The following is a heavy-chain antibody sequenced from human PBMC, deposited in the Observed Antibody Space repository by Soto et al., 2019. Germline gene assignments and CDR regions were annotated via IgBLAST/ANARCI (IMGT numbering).Heavy chain of an antibody. D-gene: IGHD5-18*01. CDR2: IYYSGST. Sequence: QVQLQESGPGLVKPSQTLSLTCTVSGGSISSGGYYWSWIRQHPGKGLEWIGYIYYSGSTYYNPSLKSRVSIPVDTSKNQFSLNLSSVTAADSAVYYCARDEKDTAMLHDAFDIWGQGTMVTVSS. CDR3: ARDEKDTAMLHDAFDI. V-gene: IGHV4-31*03. CDR1: GGSISSGGYY. J-gene: IGHJ3*02.